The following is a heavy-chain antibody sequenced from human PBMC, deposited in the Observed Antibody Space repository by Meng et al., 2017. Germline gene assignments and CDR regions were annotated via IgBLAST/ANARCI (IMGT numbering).Heavy chain of an antibody. Sequence: SGPTLVKPTQTFTLTCTFSGFSLSTSGVGVGWIRQPPGKALEWLALIYWNDDKRYSPSLKSRLTITKDTSKNQVVLTMTNMDPVDTATYYCAHRRGMAAAGAWGQGTLVTVSS. D-gene: IGHD6-13*01. CDR2: IYWNDDK. CDR1: GFSLSTSGVG. J-gene: IGHJ5*02. CDR3: AHRRGMAAAGA. V-gene: IGHV2-5*01.